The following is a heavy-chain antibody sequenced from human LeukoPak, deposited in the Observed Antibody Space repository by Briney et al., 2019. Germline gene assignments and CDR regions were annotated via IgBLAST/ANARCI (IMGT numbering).Heavy chain of an antibody. CDR1: GFTFSSYW. V-gene: IGHV3-7*01. Sequence: GGSLRLSCAASGFTFSSYWMSWVRQAPGKGLEWVANIKQDGSEKYYVDSVKGRFTISRDNAKNSLYLQMNSLRAEDTAVYYCARDRYRWELLLDYAFDIWGQGTMVTVSS. J-gene: IGHJ3*02. CDR2: IKQDGSEK. CDR3: ARDRYRWELLLDYAFDI. D-gene: IGHD1-26*01.